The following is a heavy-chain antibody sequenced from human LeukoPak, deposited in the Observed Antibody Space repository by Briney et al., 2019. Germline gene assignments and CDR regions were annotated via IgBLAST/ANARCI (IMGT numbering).Heavy chain of an antibody. CDR1: GYSISSGYY. V-gene: IGHV4-38-2*02. J-gene: IGHJ4*02. D-gene: IGHD3-10*01. Sequence: SETLSLTCIVSGYSISSGYYWGWIRQPPGKGLEWIGSIYHGGRTYYNPSLKSRVTISVDTSKNQFSLKLSSVTAADTAVYYCARGRVTYRGITMVRELRFFDYWGQGTLVTVSS. CDR3: ARGRVTYRGITMVRELRFFDY. CDR2: IYHGGRT.